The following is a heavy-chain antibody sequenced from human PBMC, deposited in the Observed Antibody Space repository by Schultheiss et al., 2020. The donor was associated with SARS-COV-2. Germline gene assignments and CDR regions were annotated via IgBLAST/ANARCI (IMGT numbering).Heavy chain of an antibody. J-gene: IGHJ4*02. CDR3: SRCTKDSSGYEVLLDY. Sequence: GGSLRLSCAASGFTFSSYAMSWVRQAPGKGLAWVSAISGSGGSTYYADSVKGRFTISRDNSKNTLYLQMNSLRAEDTAVYYCSRCTKDSSGYEVLLDYWGQGTLVTVSS. CDR1: GFTFSSYA. V-gene: IGHV3-23*01. D-gene: IGHD3-22*01. CDR2: ISGSGGST.